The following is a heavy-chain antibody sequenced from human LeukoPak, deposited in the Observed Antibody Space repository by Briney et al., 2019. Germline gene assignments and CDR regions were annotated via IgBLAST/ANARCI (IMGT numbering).Heavy chain of an antibody. D-gene: IGHD3/OR15-3a*01. J-gene: IGHJ3*02. Sequence: ASVKVSCKASGYTFTNYDINWVRQATGQGLEWMGWLHPNSGTAGYAQNFQGRVTITGDTSMSTAYMELSSLRSEDTAVYYCARVTSRFWTGYYDPFDIWGQGTMVTVSS. V-gene: IGHV1-8*03. CDR3: ARVTSRFWTGYYDPFDI. CDR2: LHPNSGTA. CDR1: GYTFTNYD.